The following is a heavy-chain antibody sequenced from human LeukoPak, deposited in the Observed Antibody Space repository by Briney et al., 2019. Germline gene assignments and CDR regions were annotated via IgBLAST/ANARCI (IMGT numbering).Heavy chain of an antibody. CDR3: ARDPFPIRGSSSHSPFDY. V-gene: IGHV1-69*05. J-gene: IGHJ4*02. CDR2: IIPIFGTA. Sequence: SVKVSCKASGGTFSSYAISWVRQAPGQGLEWMGRIIPIFGTANYAQKFQGRVTITTDESTSTAYMELSSLRSEDTAVYYCARDPFPIRGSSSHSPFDYWGQGTLVTVSS. CDR1: GGTFSSYA. D-gene: IGHD6-13*01.